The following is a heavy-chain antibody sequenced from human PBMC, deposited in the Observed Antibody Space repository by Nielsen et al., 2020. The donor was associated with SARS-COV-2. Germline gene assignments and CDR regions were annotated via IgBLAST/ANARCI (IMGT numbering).Heavy chain of an antibody. V-gene: IGHV4-59*01. J-gene: IGHJ6*02. CDR2: ISNTGST. Sequence: SETLSLTCTVSGGSISSYYWSWIRQPPGKGLEWIGYISNTGSTNYNPSLQSRVTISVDTSKNQFPLKLSSVTAADTAVYYCARDHGYNYAYGHYYYGMDVWGQGTTVTVSS. D-gene: IGHD5-24*01. CDR1: GGSISSYY. CDR3: ARDHGYNYAYGHYYYGMDV.